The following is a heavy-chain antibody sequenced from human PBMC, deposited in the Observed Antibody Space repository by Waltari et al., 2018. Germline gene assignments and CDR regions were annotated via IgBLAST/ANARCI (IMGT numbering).Heavy chain of an antibody. CDR2: IYYSGST. J-gene: IGHJ5*02. CDR3: ARGGGYSYGFNWFAP. Sequence: QVQLQESGPGLVKPSETLSLTCTVSGGSISSYYWSWIRQPPGKGLEWIGYIYYSGSTNYNPSLKNRVTISVDTSKNQCSLKLSSVTAADTAVYYCARGGGYSYGFNWFAPWGQGTLVTVSP. D-gene: IGHD5-18*01. V-gene: IGHV4-59*01. CDR1: GGSISSYY.